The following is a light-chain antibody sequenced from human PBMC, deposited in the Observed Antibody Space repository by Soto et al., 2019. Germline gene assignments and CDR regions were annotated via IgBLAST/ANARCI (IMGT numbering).Light chain of an antibody. CDR3: QQYNQWPIT. V-gene: IGKV3-15*01. J-gene: IGKJ5*01. CDR2: GAF. CDR1: QSVSTN. Sequence: EIVMTHSPATLSVSPGDKATLSCRASQSVSTNLAWYQQKPGQAPRLLIHGAFTRATGIPARFSGSGSGTEFTLTISSLQSEDFAVFYCQQYNQWPITFGQGTRLEI.